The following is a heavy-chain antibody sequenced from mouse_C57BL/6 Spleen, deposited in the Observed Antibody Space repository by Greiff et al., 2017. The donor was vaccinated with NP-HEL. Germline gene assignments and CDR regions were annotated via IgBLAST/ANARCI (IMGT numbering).Heavy chain of an antibody. CDR2: INPYNGGT. V-gene: IGHV1-19*01. CDR1: GYTFTDYY. CDR3: ARSYITGHFDY. J-gene: IGHJ2*01. Sequence: VQLQQSGPVLVKPGASVKMSCKASGYTFTDYYMNWVKQSHGKSLEWIGVINPYNGGTSYNQKFKGKATLTVDKSSSTAYMELNSLTSEDSAVYYCARSYITGHFDYWGQGTTLTVSS. D-gene: IGHD4-1*01.